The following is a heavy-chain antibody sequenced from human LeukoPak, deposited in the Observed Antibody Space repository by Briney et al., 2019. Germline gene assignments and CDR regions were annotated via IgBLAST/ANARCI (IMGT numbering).Heavy chain of an antibody. Sequence: SVKVSCKASGGTFSSYAISWVRQAPGQGLXXXXXIIPIFGTANYAQKFQGRVTITTDESTSTAYMELSSLRSEDTAVYYCARVRKVISYYYYMDVWGKGTTVTVSS. CDR1: GGTFSSYA. V-gene: IGHV1-69*05. CDR2: IIPIFGTA. CDR3: ARVRKVISYYYYMDV. D-gene: IGHD3-16*02. J-gene: IGHJ6*03.